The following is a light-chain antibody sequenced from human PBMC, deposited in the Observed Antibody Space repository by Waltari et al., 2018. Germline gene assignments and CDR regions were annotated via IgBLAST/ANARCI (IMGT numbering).Light chain of an antibody. Sequence: EIVLTQSPATLSLSPGERATLSCRASQSVSSYLAWYQQEPGQAPRLLIYDASNRATGIPARFSGSGSGTDFTLTISSPEPEDFAVYYCQQRSNWLLTFGGGTKVEIK. J-gene: IGKJ4*01. V-gene: IGKV3-11*01. CDR3: QQRSNWLLT. CDR2: DAS. CDR1: QSVSSY.